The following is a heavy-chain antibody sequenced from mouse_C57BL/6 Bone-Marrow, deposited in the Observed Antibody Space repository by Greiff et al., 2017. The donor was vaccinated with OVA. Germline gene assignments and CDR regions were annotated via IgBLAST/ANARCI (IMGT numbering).Heavy chain of an antibody. CDR2: IDPENGDT. CDR1: GFNIKDDY. J-gene: IGHJ3*01. Sequence: VQLKESGAELVRPGASVKLSCTASGFNIKDDYMHWVKQRSEQGLEWIGWIDPENGDTEYASKFQGKATITADTSSNTAYLQLSSLTSEDTAVYYCTTTGGFAYWGQGTLVTVSA. CDR3: TTTGGFAY. V-gene: IGHV14-4*01.